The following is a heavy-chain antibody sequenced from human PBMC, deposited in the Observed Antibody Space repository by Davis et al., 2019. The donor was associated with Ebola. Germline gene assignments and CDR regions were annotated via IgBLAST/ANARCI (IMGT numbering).Heavy chain of an antibody. V-gene: IGHV1-2*06. J-gene: IGHJ6*04. CDR2: INPNSGGT. CDR3: ASTPPEALISIHPPSTRYYYYYGMDV. D-gene: IGHD2-8*01. Sequence: ASVKVSCKASGYTFTGYYMHWVRQAPGQGLEWMGRINPNSGGTNYAQKFQGRVTITADESTSTAYMELSSLRSEDTAVYYCASTPPEALISIHPPSTRYYYYYGMDVWGKGTTVTVSS. CDR1: GYTFTGYY.